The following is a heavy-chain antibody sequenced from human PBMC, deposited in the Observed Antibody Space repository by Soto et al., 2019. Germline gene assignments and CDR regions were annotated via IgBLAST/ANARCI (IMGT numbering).Heavy chain of an antibody. CDR2: INPSGGST. J-gene: IGHJ5*02. CDR3: AREPYGDYYKNWFDP. CDR1: GYTFTSYY. D-gene: IGHD2-21*02. V-gene: IGHV1-46*01. Sequence: ASVKVSCQASGYTFTSYYMHWVRQAPGQGLEWMGIINPSGGSTSYEQKFQGRVTMTRDTSTSTVYMELSSLRSEDTAVYYCAREPYGDYYKNWFDPWGQGTLVTVSS.